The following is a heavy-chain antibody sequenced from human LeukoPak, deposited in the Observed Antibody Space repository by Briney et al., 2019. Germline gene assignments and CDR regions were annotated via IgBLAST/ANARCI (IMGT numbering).Heavy chain of an antibody. V-gene: IGHV3-48*01. Sequence: PGGSLRLSCAASGFTFSSSSMNWVRQAPGKGLEWVSYISSSSSTIYYADSVKGRFTISRDNAKNSLYLQMNSLRAEDTAVYYCARTPETTSYYYFDYWGQGTLVTVSS. D-gene: IGHD1-1*01. CDR2: ISSSSSTI. CDR3: ARTPETTSYYYFDY. J-gene: IGHJ4*02. CDR1: GFTFSSSS.